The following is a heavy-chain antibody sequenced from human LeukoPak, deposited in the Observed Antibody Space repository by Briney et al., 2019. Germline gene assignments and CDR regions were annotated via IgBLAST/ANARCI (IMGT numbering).Heavy chain of an antibody. D-gene: IGHD1-26*01. V-gene: IGHV3-21*01. Sequence: PGGSLRLSCAASGFTFSSYSMNWVRQAPGNGLEWVSSISSSSSYIYYADSVKGRFTISRDNAKNSLYLQMNSLRAEDTAVYYCAREAPQWELPPYVDYWGQGTLVTVSS. CDR1: GFTFSSYS. CDR3: AREAPQWELPPYVDY. CDR2: ISSSSSYI. J-gene: IGHJ4*02.